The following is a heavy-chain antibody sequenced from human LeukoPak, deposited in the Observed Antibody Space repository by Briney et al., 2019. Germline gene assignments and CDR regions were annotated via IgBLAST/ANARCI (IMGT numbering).Heavy chain of an antibody. CDR2: IIPILGIA. J-gene: IGHJ5*02. CDR3: APSMFGVSVCFDP. V-gene: IGHV1-69*02. CDR1: GRTFSSYT. Sequence: SVKVSCKASGRTFSSYTISWVRHATGQGLEWMGRIIPILGIANHAQKFPGRVTIPADTSTSTAHLTLSSLSSEDTAVYCCAPSMFGVSVCFDPWGQGTLVTVSS. D-gene: IGHD3-3*01.